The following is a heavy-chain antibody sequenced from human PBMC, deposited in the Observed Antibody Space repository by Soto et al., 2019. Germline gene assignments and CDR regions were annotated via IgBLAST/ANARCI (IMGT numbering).Heavy chain of an antibody. CDR3: ARDLSSMVRGVYYGMDV. CDR1: GGTFSSYA. Sequence: ASVKVSCKASGGTFSSYAISWVRQAPGQGLEWMGGIIPIFGTANYAQKFQGRVTITADESTSTAYMELSSLRSEDTAVYYCARDLSSMVRGVYYGMDVWGQGTTVTVSS. V-gene: IGHV1-69*13. CDR2: IIPIFGTA. D-gene: IGHD3-10*01. J-gene: IGHJ6*02.